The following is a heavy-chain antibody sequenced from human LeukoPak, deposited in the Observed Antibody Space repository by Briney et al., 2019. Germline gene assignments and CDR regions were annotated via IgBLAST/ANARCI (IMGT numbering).Heavy chain of an antibody. CDR2: FYYSGST. V-gene: IGHV4-59*01. CDR1: GGSISDYY. CDR3: ARGDFCSKSNCYLRPMDV. D-gene: IGHD3-3*01. J-gene: IGHJ6*03. Sequence: SETLSLTCTVSGGSISDYYWNWIRQPPGKGLEWIGYFYYSGSTTYNPSLKSRVTMSVDTAKNQFSLIVRSVTAADTAVYYCARGDFCSKSNCYLRPMDVWGKGTTVSVFS.